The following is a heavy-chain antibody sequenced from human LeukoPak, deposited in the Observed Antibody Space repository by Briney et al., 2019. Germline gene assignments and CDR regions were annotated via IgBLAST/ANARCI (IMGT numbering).Heavy chain of an antibody. CDR2: INTDGSTT. CDR1: GFTFSDYL. CDR3: ARHYGSGTYAVDY. D-gene: IGHD3-10*01. J-gene: IGHJ4*02. V-gene: IGHV3-74*01. Sequence: GGSLRLPCAASGFTFSDYLVHWVRQAPGKGLVWVSRINTDGSTTSYADSVKGRFTISRDNAKSTLYLQMNSLRAEDTAVYYCARHYGSGTYAVDYWGQGTLVTVSS.